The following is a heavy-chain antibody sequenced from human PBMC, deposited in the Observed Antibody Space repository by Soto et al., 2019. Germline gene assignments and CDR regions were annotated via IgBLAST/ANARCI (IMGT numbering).Heavy chain of an antibody. CDR1: GGTFSSYA. CDR3: ASSVAKYYYYGMAV. Sequence: QVQLVQSGAEVKKPGSSVKVSCKASGGTFSSYAISWVRQAPGQGLEWMGGIIPIFGTANYAQKFQGRVTMTEDESTSTAFRELSSLRSEDTAVYYCASSVAKYYYYGMAVWGQGPTVTVSS. D-gene: IGHD5-12*01. V-gene: IGHV1-69*12. CDR2: IIPIFGTA. J-gene: IGHJ6*02.